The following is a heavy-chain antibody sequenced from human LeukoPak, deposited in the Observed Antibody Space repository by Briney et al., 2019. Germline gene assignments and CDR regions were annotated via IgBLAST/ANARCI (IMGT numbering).Heavy chain of an antibody. V-gene: IGHV3-74*01. CDR2: INDLGSRT. J-gene: IGHJ3*02. Sequence: PTGGSLRLSCAASGFTLTTYWMHWVRQAPGKGLVWVARINDLGSRTTYADSVKGRFTISRDNAKNTLYLQMSSLRVEDTAVYYCASLFEQGSPDIWGQGTMVTVSS. CDR3: ASLFEQGSPDI. CDR1: GFTLTTYW. D-gene: IGHD3-3*01.